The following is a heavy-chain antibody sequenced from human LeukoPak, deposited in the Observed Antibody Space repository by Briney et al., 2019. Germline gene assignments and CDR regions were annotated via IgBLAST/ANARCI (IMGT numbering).Heavy chain of an antibody. CDR2: ISGSGSAT. Sequence: GGSLRLSCAASGFTFSGYSMTWVRQAPGKGLEWVSYISGSGSATSYAGSVEGRFTISRDNAKNSLYLQMNSLRDEDTAVCYCARERIAMAGTGRYYFDDWGQGTLVAVSS. V-gene: IGHV3-48*02. J-gene: IGHJ4*02. D-gene: IGHD6-19*01. CDR1: GFTFSGYS. CDR3: ARERIAMAGTGRYYFDD.